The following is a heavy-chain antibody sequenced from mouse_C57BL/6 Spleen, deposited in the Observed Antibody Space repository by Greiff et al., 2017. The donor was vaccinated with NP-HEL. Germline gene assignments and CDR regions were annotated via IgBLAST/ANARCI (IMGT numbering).Heavy chain of an antibody. D-gene: IGHD2-4*01. CDR1: GYTFTSYW. J-gene: IGHJ2*01. V-gene: IGHV1-74*01. CDR3: AISSHYDAVDY. CDR2: IHPSDSDT. Sequence: QVQLQQPGAELVKPGASVKVSCKASGYTFTSYWMHWVKQRPGQGLEWIGRIHPSDSDTNYNQKFKGKATLTVDKSSSTAYMQLSSLTSDDSAVYYCAISSHYDAVDYWGQGTTLTVSS.